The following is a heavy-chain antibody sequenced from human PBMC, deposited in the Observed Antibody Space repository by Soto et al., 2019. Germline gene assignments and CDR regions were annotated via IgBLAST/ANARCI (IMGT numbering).Heavy chain of an antibody. D-gene: IGHD3-22*01. CDR1: GGSISSYY. V-gene: IGHV4-59*01. J-gene: IGHJ4*02. Sequence: TLSLTCTVSGGSISSYYWSWIRQPPGKGLEWIGYIYYSGSTNYNPSLKSRVTISVDTSKNQFSLKLSSVTAADTAVYYCARDRINYYDSSGLDYWGQGTLVTVSS. CDR3: ARDRINYYDSSGLDY. CDR2: IYYSGST.